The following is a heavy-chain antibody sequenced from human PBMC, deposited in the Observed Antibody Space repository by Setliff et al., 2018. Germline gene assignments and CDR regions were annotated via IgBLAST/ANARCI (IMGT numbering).Heavy chain of an antibody. CDR3: AREQWVRSPPLYFSYGMDV. V-gene: IGHV4-4*07. Sequence: SETLSLTCTVSGDSISNYYWNWIRQPAGKGLEWIGRIYVTESTKYNPSLKSRVTLSIDTSKNQFSLKLSSVTAADAALYYCAREQWVRSPPLYFSYGMDVWGLGTTVTVSS. CDR2: IYVTEST. D-gene: IGHD6-19*01. CDR1: GDSISNYY. J-gene: IGHJ6*02.